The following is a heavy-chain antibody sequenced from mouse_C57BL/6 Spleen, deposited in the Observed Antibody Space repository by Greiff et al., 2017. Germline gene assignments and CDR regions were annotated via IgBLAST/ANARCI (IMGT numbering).Heavy chain of an antibody. CDR1: GYTFTDYN. J-gene: IGHJ4*01. V-gene: IGHV1-18*01. CDR2: INPNNGGT. Sequence: EVQLQQSGPELVKPGASVKIPCKASGYTFTDYNMDWVKQSHGKSLEWIGDINPNNGGTIYNQKFKGKATLTVDKSSSTAYMELRSLTSEDTAVYYCARGATRYYYAMDYWGQGTSVTVSS. D-gene: IGHD3-1*01. CDR3: ARGATRYYYAMDY.